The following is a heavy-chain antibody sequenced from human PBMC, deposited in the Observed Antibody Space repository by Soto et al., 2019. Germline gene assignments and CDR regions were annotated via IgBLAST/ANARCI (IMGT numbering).Heavy chain of an antibody. CDR3: ARILRGDFWSGYYGGVGGWFDP. D-gene: IGHD3-3*01. CDR1: GFSLSNARMG. CDR2: IFSNDEK. J-gene: IGHJ5*02. Sequence: QVTLKESGPVLVKPTETLTLTCTVSGFSLSNARMGVSWIRQPPGKALEWLAHIFSNDEKSYSTSLKSRLTISKDTSKSQVVLTMTNMDPVDTATYYCARILRGDFWSGYYGGVGGWFDPWGQGTLVTVSS. V-gene: IGHV2-26*01.